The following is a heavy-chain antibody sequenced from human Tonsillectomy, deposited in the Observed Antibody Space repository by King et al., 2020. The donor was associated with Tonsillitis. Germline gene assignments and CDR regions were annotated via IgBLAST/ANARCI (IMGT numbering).Heavy chain of an antibody. J-gene: IGHJ5*02. CDR3: ARVPGYFGEGGKRRDWFDP. CDR2: INPNSGGT. Sequence: VQLVESGAEVKKPGASVKVSCKASGYTFTGYYMHWVRQAPGQGLEWMGWINPNSGGTNYAQKFQGRVTMTRDTSISTAYMELSRLRSDDTAVYYCARVPGYFGEGGKRRDWFDPWGQGTLVTVSS. D-gene: IGHD3-9*01. CDR1: GYTFTGYY. V-gene: IGHV1-2*02.